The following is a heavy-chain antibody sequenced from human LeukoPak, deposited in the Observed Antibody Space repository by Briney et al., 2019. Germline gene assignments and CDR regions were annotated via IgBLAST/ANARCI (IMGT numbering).Heavy chain of an antibody. D-gene: IGHD3-3*01. CDR3: ATAYDFWSGSPFDY. J-gene: IGHJ4*02. CDR1: GFTFSDYY. Sequence: GGSLRLSRAASGFTFSDYYMSWIRQAPGKGLEWVANIKQDGSEKYYVDSVKGRFTISRDNAKNSQYLQMNSLRAEDTAVYYCATAYDFWSGSPFDYWGQGTLVTVSS. V-gene: IGHV3-7*01. CDR2: IKQDGSEK.